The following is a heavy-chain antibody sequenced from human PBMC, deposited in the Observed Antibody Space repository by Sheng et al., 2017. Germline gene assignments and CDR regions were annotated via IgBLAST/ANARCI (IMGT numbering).Heavy chain of an antibody. J-gene: IGHJ4*02. V-gene: IGHV1-2*02. CDR3: ARVGAYGSGSYLQF. Sequence: QVQLVQSGAEVKKPEASVKVSCKASGYTFTGYYIHWVRQAPGQGLEWMGWINPNSGVTNYAQKFQGRVTMTRDTSITTAYMDLSRLRSDDTAVYYCARVGAYGSGSYLQFWGQGTLV. CDR1: GYTFTGYY. D-gene: IGHD3-10*01. CDR2: INPNSGVT.